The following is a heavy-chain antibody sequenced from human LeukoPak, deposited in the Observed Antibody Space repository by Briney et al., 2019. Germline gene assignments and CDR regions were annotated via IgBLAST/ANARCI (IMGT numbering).Heavy chain of an antibody. CDR3: ARRGDPDY. D-gene: IGHD4-17*01. V-gene: IGHV4-39*01. Sequence: SETLSLTCTVSGGSISSSSYYWGWIRQPPGKGLEWIGSIYYSGSTYYNPSLKSRVTISVDTSKNQFSLKLSSVTAADTAVYYCARRGDPDYWGQGTLVTVSS. J-gene: IGHJ4*02. CDR1: GGSISSSSYY. CDR2: IYYSGST.